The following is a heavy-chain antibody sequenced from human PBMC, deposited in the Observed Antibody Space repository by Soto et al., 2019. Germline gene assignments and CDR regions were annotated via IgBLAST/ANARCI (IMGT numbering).Heavy chain of an antibody. CDR3: ARDVPLNYYDGTYSYYAMDV. V-gene: IGHV1-69*13. D-gene: IGHD3-16*01. CDR1: GGTFSSHA. J-gene: IGHJ6*02. CDR2: IIPFFRAT. Sequence: GASVKVSCKASGGTFSSHAISWVRQAPGQGLEWMGGIIPFFRATNYAQKFQGRVTITADDSTSTAYMDLYGLRSEDTAVYYCARDVPLNYYDGTYSYYAMDVWGQGTTVTVSS.